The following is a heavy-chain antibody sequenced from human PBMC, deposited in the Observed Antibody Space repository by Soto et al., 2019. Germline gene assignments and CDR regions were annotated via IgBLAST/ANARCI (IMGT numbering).Heavy chain of an antibody. J-gene: IGHJ4*02. Sequence: EVQLVESGGGLVQPGGSLRLSCAASGFTFSSHSMNWVRQAPGKGLEWVSYISSSSTIFYVDSVQGRFTISRDNAKNSLFLQMNSLRDEDTAVYYCTRQISSHSSAWDWGQGTLVTVSS. CDR2: ISSSSTI. D-gene: IGHD3-22*01. CDR1: GFTFSSHS. V-gene: IGHV3-48*02. CDR3: TRQISSHSSAWD.